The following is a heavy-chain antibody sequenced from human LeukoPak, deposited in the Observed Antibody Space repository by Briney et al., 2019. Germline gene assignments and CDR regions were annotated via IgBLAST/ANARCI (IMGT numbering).Heavy chain of an antibody. D-gene: IGHD3-3*01. J-gene: IGHJ4*02. CDR2: FHQSVST. Sequence: PSGTLSLTCAVSGDSISSDKWWSWVRQPPGKGLEYIGEFHQSVSTNYNPSLKSRLTISVDNSKNQFSLKLSSVTAADTAVYYCARRHVLRFLEWFFDYWGQGTLVTVSS. V-gene: IGHV4-4*02. CDR3: ARRHVLRFLEWFFDY. CDR1: GDSISSDKW.